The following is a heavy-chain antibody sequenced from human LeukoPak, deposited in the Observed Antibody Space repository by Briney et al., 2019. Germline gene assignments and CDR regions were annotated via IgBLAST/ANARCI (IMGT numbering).Heavy chain of an antibody. CDR1: GDSITTYY. CDR2: IYINGDT. J-gene: IGHJ4*02. D-gene: IGHD3-3*01. CDR3: ARGGYYDYFDY. Sequence: SETLSLTCTVSGDSITTYYWSWVRQAPGQGLECLGYIYINGDTNSNPSLKSRGTLSLDTSKNQFSLRLSSVTAADTAVYYCARGGYYDYFDYWGQGTLVTVSS. V-gene: IGHV4-4*09.